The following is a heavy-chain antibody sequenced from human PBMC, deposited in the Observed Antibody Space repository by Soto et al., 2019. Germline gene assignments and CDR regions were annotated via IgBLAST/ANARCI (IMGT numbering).Heavy chain of an antibody. D-gene: IGHD3-16*01. CDR1: GFTFSNAW. Sequence: GGSLRLSCAASGFTFSNAWMNWVRQAPGKGLEWVGRIKSKTDGGTTDYAAPVKGRFTISRDDSKNTLYLQMNSLKTEDTAVYYCTTDWRSEVTNYYGMDVWGQGTTVTVSS. J-gene: IGHJ6*02. CDR2: IKSKTDGGTT. V-gene: IGHV3-15*07. CDR3: TTDWRSEVTNYYGMDV.